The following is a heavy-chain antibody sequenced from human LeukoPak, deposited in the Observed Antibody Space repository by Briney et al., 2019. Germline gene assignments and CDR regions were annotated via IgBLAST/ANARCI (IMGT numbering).Heavy chain of an antibody. CDR1: GFTFAIYA. Sequence: PGGSLRLSCAASGFTFAIYAMHWVRQAPGKGLEWGAVISYDGNNKYYADSEKGRFTISRDNSKNTLYLQMNSLRAEDTAVYYCARDLVGGWDDSSGYYYGYFDYWGQGTLVTVSS. J-gene: IGHJ4*02. V-gene: IGHV3-30-3*01. D-gene: IGHD3-22*01. CDR3: ARDLVGGWDDSSGYYYGYFDY. CDR2: ISYDGNNK.